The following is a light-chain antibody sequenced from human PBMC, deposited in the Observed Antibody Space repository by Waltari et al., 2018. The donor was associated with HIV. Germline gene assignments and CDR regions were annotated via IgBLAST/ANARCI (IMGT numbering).Light chain of an antibody. CDR3: AVWDDSLRGGV. CDR1: NSNIGRNS. CDR2: RDD. J-gene: IGLJ3*02. Sequence: QSVVTQPPSASGTPGRRVVISCSGSNSNIGRNSVNWYQQVPGAAPNILIYRDDQRFSGVPDRFSGSKSATSAALAISELRSEDEADYYCAVWDDSLRGGVFGGGTKLTVL. V-gene: IGLV1-47*01.